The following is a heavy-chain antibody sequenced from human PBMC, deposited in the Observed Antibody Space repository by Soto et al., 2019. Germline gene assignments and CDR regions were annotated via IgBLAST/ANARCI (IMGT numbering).Heavy chain of an antibody. CDR3: TKSSVHCSGGSCFDF. CDR2: ISYDGSNK. J-gene: IGHJ5*01. CDR1: GFTFSSYG. V-gene: IGHV3-30*18. Sequence: PGGSLRLSCAASGFTFSSYGMHWVRQAPGKGLEWVAVISYDGSNKYYADSVKGRFTISRDKSKNTVYLQMNSLRADDTALYYCTKSSVHCSGGSCFDFWGQGTLVTVSS. D-gene: IGHD2-15*01.